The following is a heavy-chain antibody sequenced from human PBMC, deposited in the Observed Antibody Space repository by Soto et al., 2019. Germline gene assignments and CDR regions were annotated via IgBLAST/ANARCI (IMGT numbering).Heavy chain of an antibody. CDR3: ARTEVAPNYYYAMDV. CDR1: GYSYTSYW. J-gene: IGHJ6*01. CDR2: IDPSDSYT. Sequence: PGESLKISCKGSGYSYTSYWLSCVRQMPWKGLEWMVRIDPSDSYTNYSPSFQGHVTISADKYISTGYLQGSSLKASDTAIYYCARTEVAPNYYYAMDVGGQGTTVTVSS. V-gene: IGHV5-10-1*01. D-gene: IGHD2-15*01.